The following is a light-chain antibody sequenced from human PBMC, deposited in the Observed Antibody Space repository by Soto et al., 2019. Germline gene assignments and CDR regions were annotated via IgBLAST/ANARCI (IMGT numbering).Light chain of an antibody. V-gene: IGLV2-23*01. CDR2: EDT. J-gene: IGLJ2*01. CDR1: SSDVGSYNL. Sequence: QSALTQPASVSGSPGQSITISCIGTSSDVGSYNLVSWYQQHPGKVPKLIIYEDTKRPSGVSNRFSGSKSGNTASLTISGLQAEDEGDYYCCSVAGSGTFVLFGGGTKLTVL. CDR3: CSVAGSGTFVL.